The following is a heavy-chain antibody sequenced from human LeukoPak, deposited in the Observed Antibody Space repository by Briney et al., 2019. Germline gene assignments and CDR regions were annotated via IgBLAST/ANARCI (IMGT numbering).Heavy chain of an antibody. V-gene: IGHV3-48*01. J-gene: IGHJ4*02. CDR1: GFTFNTYS. D-gene: IGHD3-3*01. CDR3: ARDGITIFGVHDY. Sequence: PGGSLRLSCAASGFTFNTYSMNWVRQAPGKGLEWVSYISSSSSTIYYADSVKGRFTISRDNAKNSLYLQMNSLRAEDTAVYYCARDGITIFGVHDYWGQGTLVTVSS. CDR2: ISSSSSTI.